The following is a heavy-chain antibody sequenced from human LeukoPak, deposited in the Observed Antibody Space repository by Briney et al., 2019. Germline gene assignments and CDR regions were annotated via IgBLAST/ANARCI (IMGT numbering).Heavy chain of an antibody. J-gene: IGHJ4*02. CDR1: GGSISSSSYY. V-gene: IGHV4-61*01. Sequence: PSETLSLTCTVSGGSISSSSYYWSWIRQPPGKGLEWIGYIYYSGSTNYNPSLKSRVTISVDTSKNQFSLKLSSVTAADTAVYYCARHYHTDVQASFGYWGQGTLVTVSS. CDR2: IYYSGST. CDR3: ARHYHTDVQASFGY. D-gene: IGHD2-8*02.